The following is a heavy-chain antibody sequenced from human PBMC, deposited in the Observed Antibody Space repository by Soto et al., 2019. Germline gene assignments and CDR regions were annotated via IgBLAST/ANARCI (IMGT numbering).Heavy chain of an antibody. CDR3: AKELVEMATISLQTADY. V-gene: IGHV3-30*18. CDR1: GFTFSSYG. CDR2: ISYDGSNK. Sequence: GGSLRLSCAASGFTFSSYGMHWVRQAPGKGLEWVAVISYDGSNKYYADSVKGRFTISRDNSKNTLYLQMNSLRAEDTAVYYCAKELVEMATISLQTADYWGQGTLVTVSS. D-gene: IGHD5-12*01. J-gene: IGHJ4*02.